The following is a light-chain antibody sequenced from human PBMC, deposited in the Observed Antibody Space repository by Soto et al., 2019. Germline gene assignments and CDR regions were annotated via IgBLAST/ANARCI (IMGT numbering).Light chain of an antibody. CDR1: SSDVGGYDF. J-gene: IGLJ1*01. Sequence: QSALTQPASVSGSPGQSITISCTGTSSDVGGYDFVSWYRQYPGQAPKILIYEVTHRPSGVPDRSSGSKSGNTASLTISGLQADDEADYYCSSYTITSSPVFGPGTKVTV. CDR3: SSYTITSSPV. CDR2: EVT. V-gene: IGLV2-14*01.